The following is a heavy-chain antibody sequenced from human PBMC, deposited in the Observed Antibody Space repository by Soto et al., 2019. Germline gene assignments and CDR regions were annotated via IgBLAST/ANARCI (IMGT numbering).Heavy chain of an antibody. CDR2: INHSGST. CDR3: SRPPDEFAFDI. CDR1: GGSFSACS. J-gene: IGHJ3*02. Sequence: QVLLQQWGAGLLKPSETLSLTCAVSGGSFSACSWTWIRQPPGKGLAWIGEINHSGSTNYNPFLKSRVTISVDTSKNPLSLKLGCVTAADTGVYYCSRPPDEFAFDIWGQGTMVTVSS. D-gene: IGHD3-10*01. V-gene: IGHV4-34*01.